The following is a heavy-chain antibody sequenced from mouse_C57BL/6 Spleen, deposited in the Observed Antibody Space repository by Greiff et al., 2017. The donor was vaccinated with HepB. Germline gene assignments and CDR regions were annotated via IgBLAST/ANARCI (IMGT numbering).Heavy chain of an antibody. J-gene: IGHJ4*01. CDR2: IDPEDGDT. CDR3: TTGGTVVATDYAMDY. V-gene: IGHV14-1*01. CDR1: GFNIKDYY. D-gene: IGHD1-1*01. Sequence: EVQLQQSGAELVRPGASVKLSCTASGFNIKDYYMHWVKQRPEQGLEWIGRIDPEDGDTEYAPKFQGKATMTADTSSNTAYLQLSSLTSEDTAVYYWTTGGTVVATDYAMDYWGQGTSVTVSS.